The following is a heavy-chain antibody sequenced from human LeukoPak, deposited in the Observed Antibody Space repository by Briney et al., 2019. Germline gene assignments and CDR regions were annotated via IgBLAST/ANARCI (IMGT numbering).Heavy chain of an antibody. CDR1: GYTFTSYY. Sequence: ASVKVSXKASGYTFTSYYMHWVRQAPGQGLEWMGIINPSGGSTSYAQKFQGRVTMTRDTSTSTVYMELSSLRSEDTAVYYCAAVITNYYYYMDVWGKGTTVTVSS. D-gene: IGHD3-22*01. V-gene: IGHV1-46*01. CDR3: AAVITNYYYYMDV. J-gene: IGHJ6*03. CDR2: INPSGGST.